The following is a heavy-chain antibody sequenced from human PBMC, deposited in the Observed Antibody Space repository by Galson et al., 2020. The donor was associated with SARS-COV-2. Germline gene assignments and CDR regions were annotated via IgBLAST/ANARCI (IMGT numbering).Heavy chain of an antibody. V-gene: IGHV4-39*01. CDR3: ARHDCWDYYASGRPKRGCYFDY. J-gene: IGHJ4*02. CDR2: IFYSGNT. Sequence: SETLSLTCTVSGGSISVTSYFWGWIRQSPGKGLDWIGAIFYSGNTYYNPSLQNRVTLSVDTSKNQFSLKLTSVSAADTAVYYCARHDCWDYYASGRPKRGCYFDYWGQGTLVTVSS. CDR1: GGSISVTSYF. D-gene: IGHD3-10*01.